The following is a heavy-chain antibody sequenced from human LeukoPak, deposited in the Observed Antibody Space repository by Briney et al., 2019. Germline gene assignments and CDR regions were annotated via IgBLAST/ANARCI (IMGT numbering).Heavy chain of an antibody. CDR2: ISSSSSYI. V-gene: IGHV3-21*01. D-gene: IGHD3-3*01. CDR1: GFTFSSYW. J-gene: IGHJ4*02. Sequence: GGSLRLSCAASGFTFSSYWMSWVRQAPGKGLEWVSSISSSSSYIYYADSVKGRFTISRDNAGNSLYLQVNSLRAEDTAVYYCARDLTDDFWGGYHFDYWGQGTLVTVSS. CDR3: ARDLTDDFWGGYHFDY.